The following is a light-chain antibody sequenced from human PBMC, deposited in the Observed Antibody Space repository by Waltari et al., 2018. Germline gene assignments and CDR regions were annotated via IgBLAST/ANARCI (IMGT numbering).Light chain of an antibody. CDR3: AAWDDSLNGWV. CDR1: HSNIGRNS. CDR2: TTN. Sequence: QSVLTQPPSASLTPGQRVTISCSGRHSNIGRNSVNWYQQLPGTAPNLLIYTTNQRPSGVPDRFSGSKSGTSATLAIGGLRSADEADYYCAAWDDSLNGWVFGGGTKLTVL. V-gene: IGLV1-44*01. J-gene: IGLJ3*02.